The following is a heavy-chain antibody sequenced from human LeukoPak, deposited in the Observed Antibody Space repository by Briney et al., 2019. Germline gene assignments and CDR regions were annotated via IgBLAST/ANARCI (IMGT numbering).Heavy chain of an antibody. CDR2: IWYDGSNK. J-gene: IGHJ4*02. D-gene: IGHD3-22*01. V-gene: IGHV3-33*06. Sequence: GGSLRLSCAASGFTFSSYGMHWVRQAPGKGLEWVAVIWYDGSNKYYADSVKGRFTISRDNSKNTLYLQMNSLRAEDTAVYYCAKGSSGYYYGAYWGQGTLVTVSS. CDR3: AKGSSGYYYGAY. CDR1: GFTFSSYG.